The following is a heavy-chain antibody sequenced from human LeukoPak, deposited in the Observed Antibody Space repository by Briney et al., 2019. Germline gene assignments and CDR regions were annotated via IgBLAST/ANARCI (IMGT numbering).Heavy chain of an antibody. D-gene: IGHD3-22*01. V-gene: IGHV3-30*03. Sequence: GGSLRLSCAASGFTVSSNYMSWVRQAPGKGLEWLAVILYDGSMQYYAESMKGRLTISRDNSRNTVYMQMSSLRTEDTAVYYCARDPRGPTTYDSSARDSLDYWGQGTLVTVSS. CDR2: ILYDGSMQ. CDR1: GFTVSSNY. CDR3: ARDPRGPTTYDSSARDSLDY. J-gene: IGHJ4*02.